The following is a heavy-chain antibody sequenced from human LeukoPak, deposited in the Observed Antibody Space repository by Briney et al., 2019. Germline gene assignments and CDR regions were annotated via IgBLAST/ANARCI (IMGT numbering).Heavy chain of an antibody. CDR1: GYTLTELS. CDR2: FDPEDGET. CDR3: ATGAYYYGMDV. Sequence: GASVKVSCNVSGYTLTELSMHWVRQAPGKGLDWMGGFDPEDGETIYAQKFQGRVTMTEDTSTDTAYMELSSLRSEDTAVYYCATGAYYYGMDVWGQGTTVTVSS. J-gene: IGHJ6*02. V-gene: IGHV1-24*01.